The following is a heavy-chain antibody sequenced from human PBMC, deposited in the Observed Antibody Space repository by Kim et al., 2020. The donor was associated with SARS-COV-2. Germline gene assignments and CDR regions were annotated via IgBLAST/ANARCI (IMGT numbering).Heavy chain of an antibody. D-gene: IGHD6-19*01. V-gene: IGHV3-21*01. Sequence: GGSLRLSCAASGFTFSSYSMNWVRQAPGKGLEWVSSISSSSSYIYYADSVKGRFTISRDNAKNSLYLQMNSLRAEDTAVYYCARDGGEWLVPIDYWGQGTLVTVSS. CDR3: ARDGGEWLVPIDY. J-gene: IGHJ4*02. CDR2: ISSSSSYI. CDR1: GFTFSSYS.